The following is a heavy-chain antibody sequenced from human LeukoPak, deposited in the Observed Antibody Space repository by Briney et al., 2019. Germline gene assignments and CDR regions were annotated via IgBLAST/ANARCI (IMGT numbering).Heavy chain of an antibody. Sequence: GGSLRVSCAASGFTFSSYSMNWVRQAPGKGLEWVSSISSSSSYIYYADSVKGRFTISRDNAKNSLYLQMNSLRAEDTAVYYCASVGATSIDYWGQGTLVTVSS. V-gene: IGHV3-21*01. CDR2: ISSSSSYI. CDR1: GFTFSSYS. CDR3: ASVGATSIDY. D-gene: IGHD1-26*01. J-gene: IGHJ4*02.